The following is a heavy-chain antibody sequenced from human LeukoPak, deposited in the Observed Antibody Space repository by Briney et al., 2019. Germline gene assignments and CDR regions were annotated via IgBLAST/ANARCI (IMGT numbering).Heavy chain of an antibody. D-gene: IGHD3-16*02. CDR2: ISGSGDRI. CDR3: ARDYAWDSYGLVLDS. CDR1: GFTFSSFF. J-gene: IGHJ4*02. Sequence: GGSLRLSCEASGFTFSSFFMNWVRQAPGEGLEWISYISGSGDRIYYADSVKGRFTISRDNAKNSLYLQLNSLRAEDTAVYYCARDYAWDSYGLVLDSWGQGALVTVSS. V-gene: IGHV3-11*01.